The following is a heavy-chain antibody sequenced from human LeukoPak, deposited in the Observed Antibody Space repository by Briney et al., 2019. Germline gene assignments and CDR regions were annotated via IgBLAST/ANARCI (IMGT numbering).Heavy chain of an antibody. CDR3: ARGSGPSGSDV. Sequence: GGSLRLSCAASGFTFSSFWMSWVRQAPWKGLEWVANIKQDGSETYYVDSVRGRFTISRDNAKNSLYLQMNSLRAEDTAVYYCARGSGPSGSDVWGQGTTVTVSS. V-gene: IGHV3-7*04. D-gene: IGHD3-10*01. CDR2: IKQDGSET. CDR1: GFTFSSFW. J-gene: IGHJ6*02.